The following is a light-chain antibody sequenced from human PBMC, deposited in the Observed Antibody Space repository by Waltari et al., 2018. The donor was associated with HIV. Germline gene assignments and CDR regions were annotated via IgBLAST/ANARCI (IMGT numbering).Light chain of an antibody. CDR1: QSVSSTY. V-gene: IGKV3-20*01. Sequence: EIVLTQSPGTLSLSPGERATRSCRASQSVSSTYLAWYQHKPGQAPRLLIYGASSRATGIPDRFSGSGSGTDFTLTISRLEPEDFAVYYCQQYGSSPLSTFGPGTKVDIK. J-gene: IGKJ3*01. CDR3: QQYGSSPLST. CDR2: GAS.